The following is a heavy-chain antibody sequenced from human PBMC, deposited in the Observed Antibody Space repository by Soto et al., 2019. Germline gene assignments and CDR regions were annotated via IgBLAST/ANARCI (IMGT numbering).Heavy chain of an antibody. Sequence: EVQLVQSGAEVKKPGESLKISCKGSGYSFTTYWIGWVRQMPGKGLEWMWIIYPSDSDTRYSPSFQGQVTISADKSINTAYLQWSSLKASDTAMYYFARESARVGATSDYWGQGTLVTVSS. V-gene: IGHV5-51*01. CDR3: ARESARVGATSDY. D-gene: IGHD1-26*01. CDR1: GYSFTTYW. CDR2: IYPSDSDT. J-gene: IGHJ4*02.